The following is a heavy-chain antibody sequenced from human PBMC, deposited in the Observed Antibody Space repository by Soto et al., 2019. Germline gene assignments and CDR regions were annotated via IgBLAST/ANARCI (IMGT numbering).Heavy chain of an antibody. CDR3: AKDPLSFGEPY. D-gene: IGHD3-10*01. CDR2: ISGSGGST. V-gene: IGHV3-23*01. CDR1: GFTFSSYG. J-gene: IGHJ4*02. Sequence: GGSLRLSCAASGFTFSSYGMSWVRQAPEKGLEWVSGISGSGGSTYHADSVRGRFTISRDNSKNTLYLQMNSLRAEDTAVYYCAKDPLSFGEPYWGQGTLVTVSS.